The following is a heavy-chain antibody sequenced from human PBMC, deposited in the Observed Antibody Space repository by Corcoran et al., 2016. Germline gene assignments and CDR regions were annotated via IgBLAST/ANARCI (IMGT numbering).Heavy chain of an antibody. Sequence: QVQLVQSGAEVKKPGASVKVSSNASGYTFTSYYMHWLRQAPGQGLEWMGIINPSGGSTSYAQKFQGRVTMTNDTSTSTVYMELSSLRSEDTAVYYCARTHRLSYAPIGYWGQGTMVTVSS. CDR2: INPSGGST. V-gene: IGHV1-46*01. J-gene: IGHJ4*02. CDR1: GYTFTSYY. CDR3: ARTHRLSYAPIGY.